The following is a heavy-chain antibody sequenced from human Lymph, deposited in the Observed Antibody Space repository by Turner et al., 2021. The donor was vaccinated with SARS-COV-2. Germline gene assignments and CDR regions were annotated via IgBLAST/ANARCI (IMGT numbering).Heavy chain of an antibody. CDR3: ARSRDLQSMVRGVDPFDY. Sequence: QVQLVQSGAEVKKPGASVKISSTSSGYTFTGDDIQWVLQAPGQGLEWMGWINPNSGGTNYAQRFQGRVTMTRDTSLSTAYMQLSRLRSDDTAVYYCARSRDLQSMVRGVDPFDYWGQGTLVTVSS. D-gene: IGHD3-10*01. CDR1: GYTFTGDD. J-gene: IGHJ4*02. V-gene: IGHV1-2*02. CDR2: INPNSGGT.